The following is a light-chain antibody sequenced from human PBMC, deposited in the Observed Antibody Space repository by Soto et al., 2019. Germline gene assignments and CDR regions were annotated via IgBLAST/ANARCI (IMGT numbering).Light chain of an antibody. V-gene: IGLV2-14*01. Sequence: QSALTQPASVSGSPGQSITISCTGTSSDVGGYKYVSWYQQHPGKAPKLMIYDVRNRPSGVSNRFSGSKSGNTASLTISGLQAEDEADYYCGSYTSSSTNYVFGTGTQLTVL. CDR1: SSDVGGYKY. J-gene: IGLJ1*01. CDR2: DVR. CDR3: GSYTSSSTNYV.